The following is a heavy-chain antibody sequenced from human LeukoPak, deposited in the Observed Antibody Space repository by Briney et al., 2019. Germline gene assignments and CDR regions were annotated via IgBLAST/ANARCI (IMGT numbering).Heavy chain of an antibody. V-gene: IGHV1-2*02. CDR3: ARRGSGYGYDY. CDR2: NNPNNDDT. J-gene: IGHJ4*02. Sequence: ASVRVSCKASGYTFTDYYIHWVRQAPGQGLEWMGWNNPNNDDTNYAQKFQGRVTMTRYTSISTAYMELSSLTSDDTAVYYCARRGSGYGYDYWGQGTLVTVSS. CDR1: GYTFTDYY. D-gene: IGHD5-18*01.